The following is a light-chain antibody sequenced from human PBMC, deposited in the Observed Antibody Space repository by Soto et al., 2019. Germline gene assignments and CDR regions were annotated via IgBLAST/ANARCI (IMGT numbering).Light chain of an antibody. V-gene: IGKV3-20*01. Sequence: EIVLTQSPGTLSLSPGERATLSCRASQSVSSSYLAWYQQKPGQAPRLLIYGASSRATGIPDRFSGSESGTDFTITISSLEPEDFSVYYCQQYGSSTPSTFGQGTKVQIK. CDR2: GAS. CDR3: QQYGSSTPST. J-gene: IGKJ1*01. CDR1: QSVSSSY.